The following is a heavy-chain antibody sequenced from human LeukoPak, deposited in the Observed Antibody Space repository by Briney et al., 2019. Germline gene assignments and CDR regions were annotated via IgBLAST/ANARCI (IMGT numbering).Heavy chain of an antibody. Sequence: SVKVSCKASGGTFSIYAINWVRQAPGQGLEWMGRIIPIFGTANYAQKFQGRVTITADKSTSTAYMELSSLRSEDTAVYYCARGGAGKRGDWVRNWFDPWGQGTLVTVSS. CDR3: ARGGAGKRGDWVRNWFDP. J-gene: IGHJ5*02. CDR1: GGTFSIYA. V-gene: IGHV1-69*06. D-gene: IGHD2-21*02. CDR2: IIPIFGTA.